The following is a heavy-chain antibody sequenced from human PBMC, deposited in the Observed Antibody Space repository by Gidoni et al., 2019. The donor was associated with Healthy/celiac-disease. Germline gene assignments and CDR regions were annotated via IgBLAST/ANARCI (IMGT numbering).Heavy chain of an antibody. CDR1: GFTFSSYS. V-gene: IGHV3-21*01. CDR2: ISSSSSYI. D-gene: IGHD6-13*01. J-gene: IGHJ4*02. Sequence: EVQLVESGGGLVKPGGSLRLSCAASGFTFSSYSMNWVRQAPGKGLEWVSSISSSSSYIYDADSVKGRFTISRDNAKNSLYLQMNSLRAEDTAVYYCARDWIRGAAAGAFDYWGQGTLVTVSS. CDR3: ARDWIRGAAAGAFDY.